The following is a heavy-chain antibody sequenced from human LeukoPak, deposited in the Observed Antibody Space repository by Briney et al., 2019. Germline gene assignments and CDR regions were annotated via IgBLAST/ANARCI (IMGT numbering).Heavy chain of an antibody. CDR3: ARGRGSYYGPLFY. CDR2: IYYSGST. V-gene: IGHV4-59*01. J-gene: IGHJ4*02. CDR1: GVSISSYY. D-gene: IGHD1-26*01. Sequence: TPSETLSLTCTVSGVSISSYYWGWIRQPPGKGLEWIGYIYYSGSTNYNPSLKSRVTISVDTSKNQFSLKLSSVTAADTAVYYCARGRGSYYGPLFYWGQGTLVTVSS.